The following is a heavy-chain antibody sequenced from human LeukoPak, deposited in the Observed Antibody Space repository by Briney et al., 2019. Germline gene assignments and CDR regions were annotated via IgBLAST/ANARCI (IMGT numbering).Heavy chain of an antibody. Sequence: PGGSLRLSCAASGFTFSTYGMHWVRQAPGKGLEWVAIISYDGSNKYYADSVKGRFTISRDNSKNTLYLQMNSLRAEDTAVYYCAKDHVGYCSGGSCYAFFDYWGQGTLVTVSS. CDR2: ISYDGSNK. V-gene: IGHV3-30*18. CDR1: GFTFSTYG. J-gene: IGHJ4*02. CDR3: AKDHVGYCSGGSCYAFFDY. D-gene: IGHD2-15*01.